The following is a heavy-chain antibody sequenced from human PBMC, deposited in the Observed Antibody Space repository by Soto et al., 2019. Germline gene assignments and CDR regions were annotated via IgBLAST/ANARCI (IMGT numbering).Heavy chain of an antibody. CDR3: ARDPSWWFDP. V-gene: IGHV1-69*08. Sequence: QVQLVQSGAEVKKPGSSVKVSCKASGGTFSSYTISWVRQAPGQGLEWMGRIIPILGIANYAQKFQGRVXIXXDKSTSTAYMELSSLRSEDTAVYYCARDPSWWFDPWGQGTLVTVSS. CDR1: GGTFSSYT. J-gene: IGHJ5*02. CDR2: IIPILGIA.